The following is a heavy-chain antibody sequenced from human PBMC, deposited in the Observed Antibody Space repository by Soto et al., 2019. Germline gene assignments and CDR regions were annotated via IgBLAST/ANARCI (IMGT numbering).Heavy chain of an antibody. J-gene: IGHJ3*02. V-gene: IGHV3-43*01. Sequence: EVQLVESGGVVVQPGGSLRLSCAASGFTFDDYTTHWVRQAPGKGLEWVSLISWDGGSTYYADSVKGRFTISRDNSKNSLYLQMNSLRTEDTALYYCAKDDELGAFDIWGQGTMVTVSS. D-gene: IGHD3-10*01. CDR3: AKDDELGAFDI. CDR2: ISWDGGST. CDR1: GFTFDDYT.